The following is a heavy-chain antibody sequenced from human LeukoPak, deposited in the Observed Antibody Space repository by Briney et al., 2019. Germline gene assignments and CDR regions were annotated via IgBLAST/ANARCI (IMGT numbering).Heavy chain of an antibody. CDR2: INHSGST. CDR3: ARGIQRKGRDFWSGYYTGMGWFDP. Sequence: PSETLSLTCAVYGGSFSGYYWSWVRQPPGRGREGVGEINHSGSTNYNPSLKRRVTISVETSKKQFSLKRRYGTAADKAVYYCARGIQRKGRDFWSGYYTGMGWFDPWGQGTLVTVSS. J-gene: IGHJ5*02. D-gene: IGHD3-3*01. CDR1: GGSFSGYY. V-gene: IGHV4-34*01.